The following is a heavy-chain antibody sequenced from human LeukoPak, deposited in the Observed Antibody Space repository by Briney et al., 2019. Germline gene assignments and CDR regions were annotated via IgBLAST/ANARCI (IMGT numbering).Heavy chain of an antibody. D-gene: IGHD3-9*01. Sequence: GGSLRLSCAASGFTVSSNYMSWVRQAPGKGLEWVSVIYSGGSTYYADSVKGRSTISRDNSKNTLYLQMNSLRAEDTAVYYCARGPRLRYFDWLFDYWGQGTLVTVSS. CDR2: IYSGGST. J-gene: IGHJ4*02. V-gene: IGHV3-66*01. CDR3: ARGPRLRYFDWLFDY. CDR1: GFTVSSNY.